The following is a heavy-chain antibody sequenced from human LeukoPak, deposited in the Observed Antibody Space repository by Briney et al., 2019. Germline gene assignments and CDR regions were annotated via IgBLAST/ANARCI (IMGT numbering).Heavy chain of an antibody. Sequence: PSETLSLTCTVSGASIRSYYWSWIRQPPGKGLECIGYIYYTGSTNYNYNPSLKSRVTISVDTSKNQFSLKLSTVTAADTAVYYCARHGPRRDGYNYDYWGPGTLVTVSS. CDR2: IYYTGSTNY. J-gene: IGHJ4*02. D-gene: IGHD5-24*01. V-gene: IGHV4-59*08. CDR1: GASIRSYY. CDR3: ARHGPRRDGYNYDY.